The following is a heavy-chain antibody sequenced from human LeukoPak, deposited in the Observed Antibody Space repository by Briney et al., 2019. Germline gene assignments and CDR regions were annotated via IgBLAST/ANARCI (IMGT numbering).Heavy chain of an antibody. CDR1: GGSISSGGYY. Sequence: SQTLSLTCTVSGGSISSGGYYWSWIRQPPGKGLEWIGYIYHSGSTYYNPSLKSRVTISVDRSKNQFSLKLSSVTAADTAVYYCARDSPIYYDSSGSDDAFDIWGQGTMVTVSS. V-gene: IGHV4-30-2*01. J-gene: IGHJ3*02. D-gene: IGHD3-22*01. CDR3: ARDSPIYYDSSGSDDAFDI. CDR2: IYHSGST.